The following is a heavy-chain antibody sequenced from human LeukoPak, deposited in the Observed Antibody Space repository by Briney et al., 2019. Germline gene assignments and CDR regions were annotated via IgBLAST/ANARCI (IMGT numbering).Heavy chain of an antibody. D-gene: IGHD2-15*01. CDR3: ARGYCSGGNCYWYFDL. V-gene: IGHV4-30-2*01. Sequence: PSQTLSLTCAVSGGSISSGGYSWSWIRQPPGKGLEWIGYIYHSGSTYYNPSLKSRVTISVDRSKSQFSLKLSSVTAADTAVFYCARGYCSGGNCYWYFDLWGRGTLVTVSS. J-gene: IGHJ2*01. CDR1: GGSISSGGYS. CDR2: IYHSGST.